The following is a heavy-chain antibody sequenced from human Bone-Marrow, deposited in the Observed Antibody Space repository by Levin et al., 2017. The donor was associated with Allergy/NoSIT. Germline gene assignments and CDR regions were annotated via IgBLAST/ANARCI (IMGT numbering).Heavy chain of an antibody. Sequence: GGSLRLSCTASGFIFSNHWMHWVRLAPGKGLEWVARIKSDGSVTAYADSVRGRFTVSRDNVKNILYLQVNNLRADDTAVYFCTRRTIDYLGGMDVWGQGTTVTVSS. D-gene: IGHD4-11*01. J-gene: IGHJ6*02. V-gene: IGHV3-74*03. CDR1: GFIFSNHW. CDR2: IKSDGSVT. CDR3: TRRTIDYLGGMDV.